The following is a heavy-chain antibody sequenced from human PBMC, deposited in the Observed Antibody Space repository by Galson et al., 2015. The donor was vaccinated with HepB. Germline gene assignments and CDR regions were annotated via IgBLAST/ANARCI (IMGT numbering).Heavy chain of an antibody. D-gene: IGHD3-22*01. J-gene: IGHJ4*02. V-gene: IGHV3-23*01. CDR1: GFTFSSYA. CDR2: ISGSGGST. Sequence: SLRLSCAASGFTFSSYALSWVRQAPGKGLEWVSAISGSGGSTYYADSVKGRFTISRDNSKNTLYLQMNSLRAEDTAVYYCAKGTMIVVVIPFDYWGQGTLVTVSS. CDR3: AKGTMIVVVIPFDY.